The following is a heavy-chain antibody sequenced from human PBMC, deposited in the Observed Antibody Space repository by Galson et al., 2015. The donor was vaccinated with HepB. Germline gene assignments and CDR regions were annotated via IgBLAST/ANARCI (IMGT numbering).Heavy chain of an antibody. V-gene: IGHV4-39*01. J-gene: IGHJ6*02. CDR1: GGSISSSSYY. CDR2: IYYSGST. CDR3: ARLGVTPYYGMDV. D-gene: IGHD2-21*02. Sequence: ETLSLTCTVSGGSISSSSYYWGWIRQPPGKGLEWIGSIYYSGSTYYNPSLKSRVTISVDTSKNQFSLKLSSVTAADTAVYYCARLGVTPYYGMDVWGQGTTVTVSS.